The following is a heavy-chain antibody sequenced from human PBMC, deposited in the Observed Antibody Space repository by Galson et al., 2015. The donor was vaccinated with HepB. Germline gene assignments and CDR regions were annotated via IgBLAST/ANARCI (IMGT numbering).Heavy chain of an antibody. J-gene: IGHJ4*02. CDR2: WNDDK. V-gene: IGHV2-5*01. D-gene: IGHD3-16*01. CDR3: AHAGNYDYVWGSYYYFDY. Sequence: WNDDKRYSPSLKSRLTITKDTSKNQVVLTMTNMDPVDTATYYCAHAGNYDYVWGSYYYFDYWGQGTLVTVSS.